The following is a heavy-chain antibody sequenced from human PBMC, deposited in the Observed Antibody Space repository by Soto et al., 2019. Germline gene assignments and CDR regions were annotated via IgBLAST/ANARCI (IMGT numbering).Heavy chain of an antibody. CDR2: IYYSGST. CDR1: GGSISSSSYY. J-gene: IGHJ6*02. Sequence: SETLSLTCTVSGGSISSSSYYWGWIRQPPGKGLEWIGSIYYSGSTYYNPSLKSRVTISVDTSKNQFSLKLSSVTAADTAVYYCARLPGSSSWSQAYYSYGMDVWGQGTTVTVSS. D-gene: IGHD6-6*01. CDR3: ARLPGSSSWSQAYYSYGMDV. V-gene: IGHV4-39*01.